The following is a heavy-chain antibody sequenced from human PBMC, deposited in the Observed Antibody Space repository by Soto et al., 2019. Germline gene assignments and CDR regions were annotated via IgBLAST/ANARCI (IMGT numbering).Heavy chain of an antibody. CDR2: IYYSGST. Sequence: XSETLSLTCTVSGGSISSXYWSWIRXPPGKGLEWIGYIYYSGSTNYNPSLKSRVTISVDTSKNQFSLKLSSVTAADTAVYYCARLNSYGDYYFDYWGQGTLVTVSS. CDR1: GGSISSXY. CDR3: ARLNSYGDYYFDY. V-gene: IGHV4-59*08. D-gene: IGHD4-17*01. J-gene: IGHJ4*02.